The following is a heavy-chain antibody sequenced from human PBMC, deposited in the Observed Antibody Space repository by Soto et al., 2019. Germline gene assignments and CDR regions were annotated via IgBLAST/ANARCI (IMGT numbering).Heavy chain of an antibody. D-gene: IGHD3-10*01. CDR1: GYTFSSYL. J-gene: IGHJ4*02. Sequence: QVQLVQSGAEVKKPGASVKVSCKASGYTFSSYLLHWVRQAPGQRHEWMGWINAGNGNTKYSQKFQGRVTLTRDTSASTAYMELSSLRSEDTAVYYCASPSYGSGSFYWGQGTLVTVSS. CDR2: INAGNGNT. V-gene: IGHV1-3*01. CDR3: ASPSYGSGSFY.